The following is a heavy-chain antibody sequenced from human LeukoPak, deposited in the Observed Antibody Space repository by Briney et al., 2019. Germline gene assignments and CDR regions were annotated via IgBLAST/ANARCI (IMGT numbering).Heavy chain of an antibody. CDR3: AREGSYCSSTSCYVGSFGAFDI. CDR1: GYTFTSYG. D-gene: IGHD2-2*01. CDR2: ISAYNGNT. Sequence: GASVKVSCKASGYTFTSYGISWVRQAPGQGLEWMGWISAYNGNTNYAQKLQGRVTMTTDTSTSTAYMELRSLRSDDTAVYYCAREGSYCSSTSCYVGSFGAFDIWGQGTMVTVSS. V-gene: IGHV1-18*01. J-gene: IGHJ3*02.